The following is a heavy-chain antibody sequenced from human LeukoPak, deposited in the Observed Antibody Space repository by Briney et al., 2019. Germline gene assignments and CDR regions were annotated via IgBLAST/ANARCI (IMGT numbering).Heavy chain of an antibody. Sequence: ASVKVSCKASGYTFSNFALTWVRQAPGQGLEYMGWISGYNGNTKYAQEFYGRLTMTTDTSTSTAYMELRSLRSDDTAVYYCARDRRYCSSTSCPYYFDYWGQGTLVTVSS. D-gene: IGHD2-2*01. V-gene: IGHV1-18*01. CDR1: GYTFSNFA. CDR3: ARDRRYCSSTSCPYYFDY. J-gene: IGHJ4*02. CDR2: ISGYNGNT.